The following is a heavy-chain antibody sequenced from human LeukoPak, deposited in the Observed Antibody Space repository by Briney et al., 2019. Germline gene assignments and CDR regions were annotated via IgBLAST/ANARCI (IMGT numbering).Heavy chain of an antibody. D-gene: IGHD4-23*01. CDR2: IKWNAGST. J-gene: IGHJ4*02. Sequence: GGSLRLSCAASGFTFDDYAMTWLRQLPGKGLVWVSGIKWNAGSTGYADSVKGRFTIPRDNAKNHLYLPMNSLRAEDTALYHCASVRGSTVVTPTSYYFDYWGQGTLVTVSS. CDR3: ASVRGSTVVTPTSYYFDY. V-gene: IGHV3-20*01. CDR1: GFTFDDYA.